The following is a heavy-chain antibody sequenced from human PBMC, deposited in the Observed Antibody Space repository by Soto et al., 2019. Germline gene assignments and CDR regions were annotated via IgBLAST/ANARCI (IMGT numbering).Heavy chain of an antibody. Sequence: GGSLRLSCAASGLAFRSFLMSWVRQAPGGGLEWVANISQDGRDTYYSDSVRDRFTISRDNAANSLFLHMNSLGAEDTAVYYCATYHDDEWESYRHRYWGQGTLVTVSS. CDR2: ISQDGRDT. CDR3: ATYHDDEWESYRHRY. CDR1: GLAFRSFL. J-gene: IGHJ4*02. D-gene: IGHD3-16*02. V-gene: IGHV3-7*01.